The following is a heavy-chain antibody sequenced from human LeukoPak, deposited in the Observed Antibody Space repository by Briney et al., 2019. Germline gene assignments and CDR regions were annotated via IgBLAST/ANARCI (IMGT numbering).Heavy chain of an antibody. J-gene: IGHJ4*02. CDR1: GFTFDDYA. Sequence: GGSLRLSCAASGFTFDDYAMQWVRQAPGKGLEWVSGISWNGGSIAYADSVKGRFTISRDNAKNSLYLQMNTLRAEDTALYYCAKAAGAHSSSWAYFDYWGQGTLVTVSS. CDR3: AKAAGAHSSSWAYFDY. D-gene: IGHD6-13*01. CDR2: ISWNGGSI. V-gene: IGHV3-9*01.